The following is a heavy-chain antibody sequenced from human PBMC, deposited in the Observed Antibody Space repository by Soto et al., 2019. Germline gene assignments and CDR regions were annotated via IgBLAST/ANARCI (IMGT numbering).Heavy chain of an antibody. V-gene: IGHV3-53*04. D-gene: IGHD2-2*01. CDR1: GFTVSSNY. CDR2: IYSGGST. Sequence: GALRLSCAASGFTVSSNYMSWVRQAPGKGLEWVSVIYSGGSTYYADSVKGRFTISRHNSKNTLYLQMNSLRAEDTAVYYCARLVRYQLSTNAFDIWGQGTMVTVSS. CDR3: ARLVRYQLSTNAFDI. J-gene: IGHJ3*02.